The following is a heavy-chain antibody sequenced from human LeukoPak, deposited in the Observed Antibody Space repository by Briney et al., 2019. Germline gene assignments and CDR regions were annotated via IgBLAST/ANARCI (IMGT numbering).Heavy chain of an antibody. D-gene: IGHD6-6*01. CDR2: LYHSGST. V-gene: IGHV4-38-2*01. CDR1: GYSISSGYY. Sequence: KPSETLSLTCAVSGYSISSGYYWGWIRQPPGKGREWVGSLYHSGSTYYNPSLKSPVTISVDTSNNQFSLKLGSASAPGPAVYYLACRVAAPFDYWGQGTLVTVSS. J-gene: IGHJ4*02. CDR3: ACRVAAPFDY.